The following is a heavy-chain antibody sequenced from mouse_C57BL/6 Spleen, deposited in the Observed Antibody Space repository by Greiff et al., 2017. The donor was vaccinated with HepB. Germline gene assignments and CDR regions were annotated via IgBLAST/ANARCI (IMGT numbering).Heavy chain of an antibody. V-gene: IGHV1-4*01. CDR3: ARVRTVVEGFAY. D-gene: IGHD1-1*01. J-gene: IGHJ3*01. Sequence: VQLVESGAELARPGASVKMSCKASGYTFTSYTMHWVKQRPGQGLEWIGYINPSSGYTKYNQKFKDKATLTADKSSSTAYMQLSSLTSEDSAVYYCARVRTVVEGFAYWGQGTLVTVSA. CDR1: GYTFTSYT. CDR2: INPSSGYT.